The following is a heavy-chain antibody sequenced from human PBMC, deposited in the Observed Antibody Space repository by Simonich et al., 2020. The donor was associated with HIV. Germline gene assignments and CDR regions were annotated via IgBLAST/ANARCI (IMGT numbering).Heavy chain of an antibody. D-gene: IGHD3-16*01. CDR1: GFTYSSYA. V-gene: IGHV3-30*07. CDR3: ASGGSISSVWADDY. J-gene: IGHJ4*02. Sequence: QVQLVESGGGVVQPGRSLRRSCAASGFTYSSYAMNGVRQAPGKGLEWVAVISYDGSNKYYADSVKGRFTISRDNSKNTLYLQMNSLRAEDTAVYYCASGGSISSVWADDYWGQGTLVTVSS. CDR2: ISYDGSNK.